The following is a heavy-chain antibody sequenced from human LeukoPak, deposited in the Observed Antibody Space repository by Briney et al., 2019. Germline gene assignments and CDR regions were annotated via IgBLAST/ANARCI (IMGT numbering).Heavy chain of an antibody. D-gene: IGHD2-2*01. CDR2: INPNSGGT. V-gene: IGHV1-2*06. CDR3: ARFTYCSSTSCYPFDY. Sequence: ASVKVSCKASGYTFTGYYMHWVRQAPGQGLEWMGRINPNSGGTNYAQKFQGRVTMTRDTSISTAYMELTRLRSDHTAVYYCARFTYCSSTSCYPFDYWGQGTLVTVSS. CDR1: GYTFTGYY. J-gene: IGHJ4*02.